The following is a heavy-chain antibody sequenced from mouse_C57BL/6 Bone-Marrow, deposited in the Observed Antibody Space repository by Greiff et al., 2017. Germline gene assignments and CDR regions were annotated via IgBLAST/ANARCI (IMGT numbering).Heavy chain of an antibody. CDR3: ARDGAPYYGSSYNAMDY. CDR2: SRNKANDYTT. J-gene: IGHJ4*01. D-gene: IGHD1-1*01. Sequence: EVKVVESGGGLVQSGRSLRLSCATSGFTFSDFYMEWVRQAPGKGLEWIAASRNKANDYTTEYSASVKGRFIVSRDTSQSILYLQMNALRAEDTAIYYCARDGAPYYGSSYNAMDYWGQGTSVTVSS. CDR1: GFTFSDFY. V-gene: IGHV7-1*01.